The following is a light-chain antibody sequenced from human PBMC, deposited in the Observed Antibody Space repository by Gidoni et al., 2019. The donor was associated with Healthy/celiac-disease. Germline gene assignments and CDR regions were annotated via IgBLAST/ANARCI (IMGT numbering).Light chain of an antibody. J-gene: IGKJ1*01. Sequence: AIRMTQSPSSLSASTGDRVTITCRASQGISSYLAWYQQKPGKDPKLLIYAASTLQSGVPSTFSGSGSGTDFTLTISCLQSEDFSTSYCQQYYSYPVTFXXXTKVEIK. V-gene: IGKV1-8*01. CDR1: QGISSY. CDR2: AAS. CDR3: QQYYSYPVT.